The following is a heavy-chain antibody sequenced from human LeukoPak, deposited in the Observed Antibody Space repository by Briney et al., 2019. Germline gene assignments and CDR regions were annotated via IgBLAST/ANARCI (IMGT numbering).Heavy chain of an antibody. CDR3: AKDVVPDSGWDLDY. D-gene: IGHD6-19*01. CDR1: GFTFSTYS. CDR2: IYRSGEST. Sequence: PGGSLRLSCAASGFTFSTYSMTWVRQGPGKGVEGVSSIYRSGESTFYADSVKGRFTISRDNSKNTLYLQMSSLRTEDTAIYYCAKDVVPDSGWDLDYWGQGTLVTVSS. J-gene: IGHJ4*02. V-gene: IGHV3-23*01.